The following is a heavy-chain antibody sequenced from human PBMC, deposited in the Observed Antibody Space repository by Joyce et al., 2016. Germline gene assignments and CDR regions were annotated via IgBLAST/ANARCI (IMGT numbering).Heavy chain of an antibody. Sequence: QVQLQQWGAGLLKPSETLSLTCAVYGGSFSDYYWSWIRQPPGKGLGWIGEINQSGGTNSNPSLKSRVTISIDTSKNQFSLKLNSVTAADTAVYYCARGGWSGYYRGVSFDYWGQGTQVTVSS. J-gene: IGHJ4*02. CDR2: INQSGGT. V-gene: IGHV4-34*01. CDR3: ARGGWSGYYRGVSFDY. D-gene: IGHD3-3*01. CDR1: GGSFSDYY.